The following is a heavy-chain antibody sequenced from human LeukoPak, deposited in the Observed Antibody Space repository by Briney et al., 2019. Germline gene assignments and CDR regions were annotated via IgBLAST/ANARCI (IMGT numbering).Heavy chain of an antibody. Sequence: SETLSLTRAVYGGSSSGYYWSWIRQPPGKGLEWIGEINHSGSTNYNPSLKSRVTISVDTSKNQFSLKLSSVTAADTAVYYCARSAGIAAAGMYYYYYYYMDVWGKGTTVTVSS. CDR3: ARSAGIAAAGMYYYYYYYMDV. CDR2: INHSGST. D-gene: IGHD6-13*01. CDR1: GGSSSGYY. J-gene: IGHJ6*03. V-gene: IGHV4-34*01.